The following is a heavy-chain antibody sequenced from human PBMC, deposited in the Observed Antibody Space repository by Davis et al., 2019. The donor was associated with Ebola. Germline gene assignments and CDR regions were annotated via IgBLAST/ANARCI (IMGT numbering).Heavy chain of an antibody. Sequence: ASVKVSCKASGYTFTAYYLQWVRQAPGQGLEWMGRINPNSGATNFAQKFQGRVTMTWDTSTSTAYMELRRLRSDDTAVYYCARAQFPTTSDHWGQGTLVTVSS. D-gene: IGHD1-1*01. V-gene: IGHV1-2*06. CDR3: ARAQFPTTSDH. J-gene: IGHJ4*02. CDR2: INPNSGAT. CDR1: GYTFTAYY.